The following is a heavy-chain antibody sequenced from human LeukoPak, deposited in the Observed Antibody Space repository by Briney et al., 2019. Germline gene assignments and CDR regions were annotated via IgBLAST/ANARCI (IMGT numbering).Heavy chain of an antibody. D-gene: IGHD3-10*01. CDR1: GFTFSGYW. Sequence: HTGESLRLSCAASGFTFSGYWMTWVRQAPGKGLEWVANIKGDESKKYYVDSVKGRFTISRDNAKNSLYLQMNSLRAEDTAVYYCARDSNPRGGYDAFDFWGQGTLVTVSS. V-gene: IGHV3-7*01. CDR3: ARDSNPRGGYDAFDF. CDR2: IKGDESKK. J-gene: IGHJ3*01.